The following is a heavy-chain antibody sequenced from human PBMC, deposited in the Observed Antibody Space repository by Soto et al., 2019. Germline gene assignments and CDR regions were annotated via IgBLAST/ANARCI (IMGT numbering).Heavy chain of an antibody. CDR3: ARAGTTMVRGVISGWFDP. D-gene: IGHD3-10*01. Sequence: PSETLSVTCSVADGSIGGYYLSWIRQPPGKGLEWIGYIYYSGSTNYNPSLKSRVTISVDTSKNQFSLKLSSVTAADTAVYYCARAGTTMVRGVISGWFDPWGQGTLVTVSS. CDR1: DGSIGGYY. CDR2: IYYSGST. J-gene: IGHJ5*02. V-gene: IGHV4-59*01.